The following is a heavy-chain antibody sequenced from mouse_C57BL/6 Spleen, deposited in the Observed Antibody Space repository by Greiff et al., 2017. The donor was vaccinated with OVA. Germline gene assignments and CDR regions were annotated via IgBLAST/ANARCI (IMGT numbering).Heavy chain of an antibody. V-gene: IGHV14-3*01. CDR1: GFTIKNSY. CDR3: ARSDGDY. CDR2: IDPANGNT. J-gene: IGHJ4*01. Sequence: VQLKQSVAELVRPGSSVKLSCTASGFTIKNSYMHWVKQRPEQGLEWIGRIDPANGNTKYDPKFQGKATTTADTSSNTAYLQLSSLTSEDAAIYYCARSDGDYWGQGTSVTVAS.